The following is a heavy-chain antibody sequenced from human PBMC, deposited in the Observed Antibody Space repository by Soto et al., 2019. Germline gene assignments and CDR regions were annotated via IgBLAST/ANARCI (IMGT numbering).Heavy chain of an antibody. Sequence: EVQLVESGGGLVQPGGSLRLSCAASGFTFSSYSMNWVRQAPGKGLEWVSYISSSSSTIYYADSVKGRFTISRDNAKNSLYLQMNGLRDEGTAVYYCARDSYGSGSYYPFYYFDYWGQGTLVTVSS. CDR2: ISSSSSTI. CDR3: ARDSYGSGSYYPFYYFDY. J-gene: IGHJ4*02. D-gene: IGHD3-10*01. V-gene: IGHV3-48*02. CDR1: GFTFSSYS.